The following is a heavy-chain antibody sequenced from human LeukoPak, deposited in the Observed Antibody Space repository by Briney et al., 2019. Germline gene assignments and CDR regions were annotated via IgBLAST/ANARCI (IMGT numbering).Heavy chain of an antibody. CDR3: ARSGSYSSSWLDY. J-gene: IGHJ4*02. D-gene: IGHD6-13*01. CDR2: IYPGDSDT. Sequence: PGESLKISCKDSGYSFTTYWIAWVRQMPGKGLEWMGVIYPGDSDTRYSPSFQGQVTISADKSINTAYLQWSSLKASDTAMYYCARSGSYSSSWLDYWGQGTLVTVSS. V-gene: IGHV5-51*01. CDR1: GYSFTTYW.